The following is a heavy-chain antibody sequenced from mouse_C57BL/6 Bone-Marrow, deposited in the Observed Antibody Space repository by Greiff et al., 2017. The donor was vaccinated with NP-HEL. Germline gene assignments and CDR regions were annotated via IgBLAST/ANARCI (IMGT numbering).Heavy chain of an antibody. CDR2: ISSGGSYP. J-gene: IGHJ2*01. D-gene: IGHD1-1*01. CDR1: GFTFSSYG. V-gene: IGHV5-6*01. CDR3: ARHGNYYGSRSYFDY. Sequence: EVMLVESGGDLVKPGGSLKLSCAASGFTFSSYGMSWVRQTPDKRLEWVATISSGGSYPSYPDSVKGRFTISRDNAKNTLYLQMSSLKSEDTAMYYCARHGNYYGSRSYFDYGGQGTTLTVSS.